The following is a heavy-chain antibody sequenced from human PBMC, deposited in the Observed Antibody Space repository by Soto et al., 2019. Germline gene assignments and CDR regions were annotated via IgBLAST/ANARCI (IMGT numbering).Heavy chain of an antibody. CDR1: GYTFTSYY. D-gene: IGHD2-21*02. CDR2: INPSGGST. CDR3: ASPRGAYCGGDCYSPYYYYGMDV. V-gene: IGHV1-46*01. J-gene: IGHJ6*02. Sequence: ASVKVSCKASGYTFTSYYVHWVRQAPGQGLEWMGIINPSGGSTSYAQKFQGRVTMTRDTSTSTVYMELSSLRSEDTAVYYCASPRGAYCGGDCYSPYYYYGMDVWGQGTTVTVSS.